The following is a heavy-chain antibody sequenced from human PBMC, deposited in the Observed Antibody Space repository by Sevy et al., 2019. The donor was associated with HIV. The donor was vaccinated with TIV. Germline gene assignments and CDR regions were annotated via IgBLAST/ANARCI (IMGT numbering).Heavy chain of an antibody. CDR2: IIPMFGTT. CDR1: GGTFSSYG. Sequence: ASLKVSCKASGGTFSSYGINWVRQAPGQGPEWMGGIIPMFGTTHYAQNFQGRVTIAADESTSTVYMELSSLRSEDTAVYYCARDHARRLTTPHYYYGMDVWGQGTTVTVSS. CDR3: ARDHARRLTTPHYYYGMDV. D-gene: IGHD6-25*01. J-gene: IGHJ6*02. V-gene: IGHV1-69*13.